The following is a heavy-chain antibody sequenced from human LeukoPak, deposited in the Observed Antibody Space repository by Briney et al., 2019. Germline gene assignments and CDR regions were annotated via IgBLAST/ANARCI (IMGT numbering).Heavy chain of an antibody. D-gene: IGHD6-6*01. CDR3: AREAQYSGSSSLDY. J-gene: IGHJ4*02. Sequence: ASVKVSCKASGYSLTSYYMHWVRQAPGQGLEWMGVINPSGGSTTYAQTFQGRVTMTRDTSTSTLYMELSSLRSEDTAVYYCAREAQYSGSSSLDYWGQGTLVAVSS. CDR1: GYSLTSYY. V-gene: IGHV1-46*01. CDR2: INPSGGST.